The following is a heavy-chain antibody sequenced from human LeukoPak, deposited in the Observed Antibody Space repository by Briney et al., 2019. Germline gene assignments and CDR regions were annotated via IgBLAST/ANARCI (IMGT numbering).Heavy chain of an antibody. Sequence: SETLSLTCTVSGGSISNYFWTWIRQPAGKGLEWIGRIYTSGSTNYNPSLKSRVTMSVDTSKNQFSLKLSSVTAADTAVYYCARGANWGSPDYWGQGTLVTVSS. CDR2: IYTSGST. D-gene: IGHD7-27*01. J-gene: IGHJ4*02. CDR1: GGSISNYF. CDR3: ARGANWGSPDY. V-gene: IGHV4-4*07.